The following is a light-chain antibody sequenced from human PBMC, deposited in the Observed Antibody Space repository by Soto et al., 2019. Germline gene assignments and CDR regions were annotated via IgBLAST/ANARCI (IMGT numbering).Light chain of an antibody. J-gene: IGLJ3*02. V-gene: IGLV2-8*01. CDR1: SSDAGGYNY. Sequence: QSALTQPPSASGSPGQSVTISCTGTSSDAGGYNYVSWYQQHPGKAPKLMIYEVSKRPSGVPDRFSGSKSGNTASLTVSGLQAEDEADYYCSSYAGRNNLVFGGGTKVTVL. CDR2: EVS. CDR3: SSYAGRNNLV.